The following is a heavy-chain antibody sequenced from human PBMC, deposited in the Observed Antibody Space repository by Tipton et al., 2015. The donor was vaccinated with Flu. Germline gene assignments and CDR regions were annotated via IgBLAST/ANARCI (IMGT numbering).Heavy chain of an antibody. CDR2: IYYSGST. CDR1: GGSISSYY. D-gene: IGHD1-26*01. Sequence: LRLSCTVSGGSISSYYWSWIRQPPGKGLEWIGYIYYSGSTNYNPSLKSRVTISVDTSKNQFSLKLSSVTAADTAVYYCARISGSYSPEWDYFHGRDVWGQGSTVTVSS. V-gene: IGHV4-59*08. CDR3: ARISGSYSPEWDYFHGRDV. J-gene: IGHJ6*02.